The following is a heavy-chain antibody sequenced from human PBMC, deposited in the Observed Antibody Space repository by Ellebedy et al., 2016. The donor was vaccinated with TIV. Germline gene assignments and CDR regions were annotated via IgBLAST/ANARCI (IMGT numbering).Heavy chain of an antibody. CDR3: ARVATDRSYAFDI. D-gene: IGHD1-26*01. J-gene: IGHJ3*02. CDR2: INPNSGGT. CDR1: GYTFTGYY. Sequence: ASVKVSCXASGYTFTGYYMHWVRQAPGQGLEWMGWINPNSGGTNYAQKFQGWVTMTRDTSISTAYMELSRLRSDDTAVYYCARVATDRSYAFDIWGQGTMVTVSS. V-gene: IGHV1-2*04.